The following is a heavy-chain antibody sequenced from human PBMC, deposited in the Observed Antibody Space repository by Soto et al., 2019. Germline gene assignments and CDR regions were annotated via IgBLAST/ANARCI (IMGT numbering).Heavy chain of an antibody. CDR1: GISFNRFA. CDR2: ISYDGSNK. V-gene: IGHV3-30-3*01. J-gene: IGHJ4*02. Sequence: PGGSLRLSFAASGISFNRFAMTRVLQAPGEGLGWVAVISYDGSNKYYADSVKGRFTISRDNSKNTLYLQMNSLRAEDTAVYYCASDRLKDIAAAGPFDYWGQGTLVTVSS. CDR3: ASDRLKDIAAAGPFDY. D-gene: IGHD6-13*01.